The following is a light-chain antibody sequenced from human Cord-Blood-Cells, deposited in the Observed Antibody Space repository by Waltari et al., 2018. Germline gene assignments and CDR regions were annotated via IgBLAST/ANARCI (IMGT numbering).Light chain of an antibody. J-gene: IGKJ2*01. Sequence: DIQMTQSPSTLSAAVGDRATITCRASQSISSWLALYQQKPVKAPKLLIYKASSLGSGVPSRFSGSGSGTEFTLTISSLQPDDFATYYCQQYNSYAQTFGQGTKLEIK. CDR1: QSISSW. CDR3: QQYNSYAQT. CDR2: KAS. V-gene: IGKV1-5*03.